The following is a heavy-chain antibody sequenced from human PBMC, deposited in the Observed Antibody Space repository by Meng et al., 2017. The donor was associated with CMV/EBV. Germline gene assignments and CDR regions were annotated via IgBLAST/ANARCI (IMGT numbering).Heavy chain of an antibody. CDR2: IYYSGST. Sequence: SETLSLTCTVSGGSISSYYWSWIRQPPGKGLEWIGYIYYSGSTNYNPSLKSRVTISVDTSKNQFSLKLGSVTAADTAVYYCARDMDSYGYGSWGQGTLVTVSS. D-gene: IGHD5-18*01. CDR1: GGSISSYY. J-gene: IGHJ5*02. V-gene: IGHV4-59*01. CDR3: ARDMDSYGYGS.